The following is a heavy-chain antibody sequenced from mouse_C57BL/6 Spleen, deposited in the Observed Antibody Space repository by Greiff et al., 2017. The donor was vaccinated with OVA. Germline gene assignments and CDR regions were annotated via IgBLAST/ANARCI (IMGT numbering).Heavy chain of an antibody. CDR3: TRSLYYGGAMDY. CDR1: GYTFTDYE. J-gene: IGHJ4*01. CDR2: IDPETGGT. D-gene: IGHD1-1*01. Sequence: VQRVESGAELVRPGASVTLSCKASGYTFTDYEMHWVKQTPVHGLEWIGAIDPETGGTAYNQKFKGKAILTADKSSSTAYMELRSLTSEDSAVYYCTRSLYYGGAMDYWGQGTSVTVSS. V-gene: IGHV1-15*01.